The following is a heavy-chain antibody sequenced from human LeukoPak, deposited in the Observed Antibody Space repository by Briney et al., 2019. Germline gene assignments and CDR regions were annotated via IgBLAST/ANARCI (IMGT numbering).Heavy chain of an antibody. Sequence: GALRLSCAASGFTFSSYSMNWVRQAPGKGLEWVSYISSSSSTIYYTDSVKGRFTISRDNAKNSLYLQMNSLRAEDTAVYYCARDVEMATITFDYWGQGTLVTVSS. D-gene: IGHD5-24*01. CDR3: ARDVEMATITFDY. J-gene: IGHJ4*02. CDR2: ISSSSSTI. CDR1: GFTFSSYS. V-gene: IGHV3-48*01.